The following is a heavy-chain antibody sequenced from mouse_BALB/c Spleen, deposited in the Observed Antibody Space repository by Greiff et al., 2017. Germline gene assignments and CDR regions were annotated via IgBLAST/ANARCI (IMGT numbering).Heavy chain of an antibody. CDR1: GYTFTDYA. Sequence: VHLVESGAELVRPGVSVKISCKGSGYTFTDYAMHWVKQSHAKSLEWIGVISTYYGDASYNQKFKGKATMTVDKSSSTAYMELARLTSEDSAIYYCASTTVVGQMDYWGQGTSVTVSS. V-gene: IGHV1S137*01. CDR2: ISTYYGDA. D-gene: IGHD1-1*01. J-gene: IGHJ4*01. CDR3: ASTTVVGQMDY.